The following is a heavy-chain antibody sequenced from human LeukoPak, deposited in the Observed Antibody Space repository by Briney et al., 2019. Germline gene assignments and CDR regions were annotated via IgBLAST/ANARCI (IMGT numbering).Heavy chain of an antibody. CDR2: IWYDGSNK. J-gene: IGHJ4*02. V-gene: IGHV3-33*01. CDR1: GFTFSNYG. CDR3: ARDISGYYYFDY. Sequence: GGSLRLSCAASGFTFSNYGMHWVRQAPGKGLEWVAVIWYDGSNKYYADSVKGRFIISGDNSKNTLYLQMNSLRAEDTAVYYCARDISGYYYFDYWGQGTLVTVSS. D-gene: IGHD2-21*01.